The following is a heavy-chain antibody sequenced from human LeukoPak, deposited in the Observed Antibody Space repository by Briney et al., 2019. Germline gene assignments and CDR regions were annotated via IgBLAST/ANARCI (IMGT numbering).Heavy chain of an antibody. CDR1: GFTFSSYS. CDR3: AKSPIMVAGSYYFDY. J-gene: IGHJ4*02. D-gene: IGHD6-19*01. CDR2: ISGSGGST. Sequence: PGGSLRLSCAASGFTFSSYSMNWVRQAPGKGLEWVSAISGSGGSTYYADSVKGRFTISRDNSKNTLYLQMNSLRAEDTAVYYCAKSPIMVAGSYYFDYWGQGTLVTVSS. V-gene: IGHV3-23*01.